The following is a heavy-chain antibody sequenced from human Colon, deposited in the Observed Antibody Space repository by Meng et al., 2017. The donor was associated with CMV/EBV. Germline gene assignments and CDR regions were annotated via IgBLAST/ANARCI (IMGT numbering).Heavy chain of an antibody. CDR3: ARITTFGTGLHGMDV. Sequence: GESLKISCAASGFIFNTYWMSWVRQAPGKGLEWVANIHQDGGEIYYVDSLKGRFTISRDNAKNSLYLQMNSLRAEDSAVYYCARITTFGTGLHGMDVWGQGTTVTVSS. CDR2: IHQDGGEI. J-gene: IGHJ6*02. CDR1: GFIFNTYW. V-gene: IGHV3-7*01. D-gene: IGHD3-3*01.